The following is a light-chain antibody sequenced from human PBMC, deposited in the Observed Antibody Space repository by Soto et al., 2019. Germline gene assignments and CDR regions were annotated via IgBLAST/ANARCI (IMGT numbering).Light chain of an antibody. CDR3: QQYNNWPWT. V-gene: IGKV3-15*01. CDR2: GAS. Sequence: ETVMTQSPATLSVSPGGRATLSCRASQSISDTLACYQQKPGQAPRLLIHGASTRATGFPARFSGSGSGTDFTLTISSLQSEDFAVYYCQQYNNWPWTFGQGTKVEIK. J-gene: IGKJ1*01. CDR1: QSISDT.